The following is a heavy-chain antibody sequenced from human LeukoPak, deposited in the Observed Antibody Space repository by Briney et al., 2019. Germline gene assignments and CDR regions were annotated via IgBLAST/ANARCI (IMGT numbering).Heavy chain of an antibody. J-gene: IGHJ4*02. CDR3: ARDSVAYCGGDCYSSRDLPY. D-gene: IGHD2-21*02. Sequence: KASETLSLTCTVPGGSISSSSYYWGWIRQPPGKGLEWIGSIYYSGSTYYNPSLKSRVTISVDTSKNQFSLKLSSVTAADTAVYYCARDSVAYCGGDCYSSRDLPYWGQGTLVTVSS. CDR1: GGSISSSSYY. V-gene: IGHV4-39*07. CDR2: IYYSGST.